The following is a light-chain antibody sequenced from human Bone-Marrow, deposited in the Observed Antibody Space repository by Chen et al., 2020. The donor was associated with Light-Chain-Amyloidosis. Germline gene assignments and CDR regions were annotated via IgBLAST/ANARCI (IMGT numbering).Light chain of an antibody. CDR1: DLPTEY. J-gene: IGLJ2*01. V-gene: IGLV3-25*03. CDR3: QSADSSGTYEVI. CDR2: RDT. Sequence: SYELTQPPSVSVSPGQTARITCSGDDLPTEYAYWYQQKPGQAPVLVIHRDTERPSGISARFSGSSSGTTATLTISVVQAEDEADYHCQSADSSGTYEVIFGRGTKLTVL.